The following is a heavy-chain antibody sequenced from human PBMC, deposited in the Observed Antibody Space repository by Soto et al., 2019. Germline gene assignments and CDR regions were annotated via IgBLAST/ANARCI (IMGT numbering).Heavy chain of an antibody. CDR1: GYFLSSGYY. CDR2: MFHSGST. CDR3: AISGSYKNFDY. Sequence: LSLTCAVSGYFLSSGYYWGWIRQPPGKGLEWIGSMFHSGSTHYNPSLKSRVTISVDTSKNQFSLKLSSVTAADTAVYYCAISGSYKNFDYWGQGTLVTVSS. D-gene: IGHD1-26*01. J-gene: IGHJ4*02. V-gene: IGHV4-38-2*01.